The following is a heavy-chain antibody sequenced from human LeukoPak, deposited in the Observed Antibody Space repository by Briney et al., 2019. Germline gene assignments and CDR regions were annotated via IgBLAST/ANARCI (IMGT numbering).Heavy chain of an antibody. D-gene: IGHD2-2*01. J-gene: IGHJ4*02. V-gene: IGHV3-30*02. CDR2: IRYDGSNK. Sequence: GGSLRLSCVASGFTFSSYGMHWVRQAPGKGLEWVAFIRYDGSNKYYADSVKGRFTISRDNSKNTLYLQMNSLRAEDTAVYYCAKDHATIVVVPAATDYWGQGTLVTVSS. CDR3: AKDHATIVVVPAATDY. CDR1: GFTFSSYG.